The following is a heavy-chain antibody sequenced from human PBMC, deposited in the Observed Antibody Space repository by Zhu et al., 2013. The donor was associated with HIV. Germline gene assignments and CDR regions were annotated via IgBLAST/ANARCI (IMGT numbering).Heavy chain of an antibody. V-gene: IGHV1-69*06. Sequence: QMHLVQSGAEVKQPGSSVRVSCKASGGTFSNYAVSWVRQAPGQGLEWMGGISPIFGTTDYAQKFQGRVTITADRSTSTAYLELRSLRSDDTAVYYCARDRYYNLRGYYYESADWGQGTLVTVSS. CDR1: GGTFSNYA. CDR2: ISPIFGTT. D-gene: IGHD3-22*01. J-gene: IGHJ4*02. CDR3: ARDRYYNLRGYYYESAD.